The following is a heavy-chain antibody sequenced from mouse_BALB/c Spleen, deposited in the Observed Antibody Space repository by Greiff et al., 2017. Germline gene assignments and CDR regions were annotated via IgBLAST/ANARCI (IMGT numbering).Heavy chain of an antibody. CDR3: ARDPYGYVDY. V-gene: IGHV5-6-3*01. D-gene: IGHD1-1*01. J-gene: IGHJ2*01. CDR1: GFTFSSYG. CDR2: INSNGGST. Sequence: EVKLMESGGGLVQPGGSLKLSCAASGFTFSSYGMSWVRQTPDKRLELVATINSNGGSTYYPDSVKGRFTISRDNAKNTLYLQMSSLKSEDTAMYYCARDPYGYVDYWGQGTTLTVSS.